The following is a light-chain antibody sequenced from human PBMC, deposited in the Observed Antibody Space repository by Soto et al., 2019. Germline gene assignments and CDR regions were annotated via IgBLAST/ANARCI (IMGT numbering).Light chain of an antibody. CDR3: QVWDSSSDHRV. Sequence: SYELTQPPSVSVXXXXTAXXXXXGXNIGSKSVHWYQQKPGQAPVLVVYDDSDRPSGIPERFSGSNSGNTATLTISRVEAGDEADYYCQVWDSSSDHRVFGGGTKVTVL. CDR2: DDS. CDR1: NIGSKS. J-gene: IGLJ2*01. V-gene: IGLV3-21*02.